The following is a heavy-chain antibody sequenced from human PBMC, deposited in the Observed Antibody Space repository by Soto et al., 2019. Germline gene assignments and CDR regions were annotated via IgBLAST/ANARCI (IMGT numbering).Heavy chain of an antibody. CDR1: GFTFSSYG. CDR3: ARSDGRNYYDSSGYYYAAYYFDY. D-gene: IGHD3-22*01. Sequence: QVQLVESGGGVVQPGRSLRLSCAASGFTFSSYGMHWVRQAPGKGLEWVAVIWYDGSNKYYTDSVKGRFTISRDNSKNTRYLQMNSLRAEDTAVYYCARSDGRNYYDSSGYYYAAYYFDYWGQGTLVTVSS. J-gene: IGHJ4*02. CDR2: IWYDGSNK. V-gene: IGHV3-33*01.